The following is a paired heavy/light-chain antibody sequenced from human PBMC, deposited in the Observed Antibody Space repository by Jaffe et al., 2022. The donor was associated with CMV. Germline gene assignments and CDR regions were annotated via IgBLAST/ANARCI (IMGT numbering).Heavy chain of an antibody. CDR1: GYTFIGNF. CDR3: ASDIAGQQLHS. CDR2: INPDSGGT. J-gene: IGHJ5*02. D-gene: IGHD6-13*01. Sequence: QVQLVQSGAEVKKPGASVKVSCKTSGYTFIGNFMNWVRQAPGQGLEWMGNINPDSGGTSYAQNFQGRVTMTRDTSISTAYMELNRLTSDDTAVYYCASDIAGQQLHSWGQGTLVTVSS. V-gene: IGHV1-2*02.
Light chain of an antibody. CDR3: MQGLQNPRT. CDR2: LAS. V-gene: IGKV2-28*01. J-gene: IGKJ1*01. CDR1: QSLLYSNGYNY. Sequence: DIVMTQSPLSLPVTPGEPAAISCRSSQSLLYSNGYNYVDWYLQKPGNSPQLLMYLASKRASGVADRFSGSASGTNFTLKISRVEAEDVGVYYCMQGLQNPRTFGQGTKVEI.